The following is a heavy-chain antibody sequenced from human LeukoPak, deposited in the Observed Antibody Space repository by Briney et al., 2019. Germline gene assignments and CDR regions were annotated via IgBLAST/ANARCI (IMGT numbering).Heavy chain of an antibody. CDR1: GGPINSYY. CDR2: IYYSGST. Sequence: PSETLSLTCTVSGGPINSYYWSWIRQPPGKGLEWIGYIYYSGSTNYNPSLKSRVTISVDTSKSQFSLNLRSVTAADTAVYYCARRGGSYCSGGRCYHYYFDYWGQGTLVTVSS. D-gene: IGHD2-15*01. J-gene: IGHJ4*02. V-gene: IGHV4-59*08. CDR3: ARRGGSYCSGGRCYHYYFDY.